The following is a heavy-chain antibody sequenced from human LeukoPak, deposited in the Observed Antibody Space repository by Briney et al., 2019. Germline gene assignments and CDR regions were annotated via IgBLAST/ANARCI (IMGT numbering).Heavy chain of an antibody. J-gene: IGHJ4*02. CDR3: ARDRGALAGTALIDY. V-gene: IGHV3-7*01. CDR2: IKQDGSEK. Sequence: GGSLRLSCAASGFTFGSYAMHWVRQAPGKGLEWVANIKQDGSEKYYVDSVKGRFTISRDNAKNSLYLQMNSLRAEDTAVYYCARDRGALAGTALIDYWGQGTLVTVSS. D-gene: IGHD6-19*01. CDR1: GFTFGSYA.